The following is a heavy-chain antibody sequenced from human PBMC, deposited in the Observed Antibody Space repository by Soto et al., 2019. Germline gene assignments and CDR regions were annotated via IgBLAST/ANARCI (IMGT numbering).Heavy chain of an antibody. Sequence: QVQLVQSGAEVKKPGSSVKVSCKASGGTFSSYAISWVRQAPGQGLEWMGGIIPIFGTANYAQKFQGRVTITADKSTSTAYMELSSLRSEDTAVYYCVRRSVDYYDSSGYLDAFDIWGQGTMVTVSS. J-gene: IGHJ3*02. CDR2: IIPIFGTA. CDR1: GGTFSSYA. CDR3: VRRSVDYYDSSGYLDAFDI. D-gene: IGHD3-22*01. V-gene: IGHV1-69*06.